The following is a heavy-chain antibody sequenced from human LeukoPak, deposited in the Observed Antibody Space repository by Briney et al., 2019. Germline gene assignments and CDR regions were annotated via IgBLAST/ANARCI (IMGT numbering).Heavy chain of an antibody. Sequence: SETLSLTCTVSGGSISSYYWSWIRQSPGKELEWIAYMHYSGSTNYNPSLKSRVTISVDTSKNHSSLKLNPVTAADTAVYYCARPRDGYSYPIDHWGQGTLVTVSS. D-gene: IGHD5-24*01. J-gene: IGHJ4*02. V-gene: IGHV4-59*08. CDR3: ARPRDGYSYPIDH. CDR1: GGSISSYY. CDR2: MHYSGST.